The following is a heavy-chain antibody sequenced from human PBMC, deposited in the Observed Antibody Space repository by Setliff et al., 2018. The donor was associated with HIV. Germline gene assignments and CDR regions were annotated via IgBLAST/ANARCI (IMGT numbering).Heavy chain of an antibody. D-gene: IGHD3-10*01. CDR1: GFSFNTYN. CDR2: ISSSTTNI. CDR3: ARGTQGSGKTPYDY. V-gene: IGHV3-48*01. J-gene: IGHJ4*02. Sequence: QTGGSLRLSCTASGFSFNTYNMNWVRHAPGKGLEWLSYISSSTTNIYYADSVRDRFTISRDNAKNSLYLQMNSLRFEDTAVYYCARGTQGSGKTPYDYWGQGTLVTVSS.